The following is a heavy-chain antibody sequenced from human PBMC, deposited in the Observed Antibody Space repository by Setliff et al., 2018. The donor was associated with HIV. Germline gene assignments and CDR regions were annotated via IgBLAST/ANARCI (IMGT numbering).Heavy chain of an antibody. CDR3: TRIFGDQGYYYGMDV. J-gene: IGHJ6*02. D-gene: IGHD3-3*01. Sequence: SETLSLTCTVSGGSISSCYWSWIRQPPGKGLEWIGYIYYSGSTNYNPSLKSRVTISVDTSKNQFSLKLSSVIAADTAVYYCTRIFGDQGYYYGMDVWGQGTTVTVSS. CDR2: IYYSGST. V-gene: IGHV4-59*01. CDR1: GGSISSCY.